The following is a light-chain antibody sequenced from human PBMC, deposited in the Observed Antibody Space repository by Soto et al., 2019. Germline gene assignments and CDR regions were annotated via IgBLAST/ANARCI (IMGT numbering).Light chain of an antibody. J-gene: IGLJ1*01. Sequence: QSVLTQPASVSVSPGQSITISCTGTSSDVGGYNYVSWYQQHPGKAPKLMIYDVSNRPSGVSNRFSGSKSGNTASLTISGLQAEDEADYYCASYTTTFSYVFGSGTKVTV. V-gene: IGLV2-14*01. CDR1: SSDVGGYNY. CDR3: ASYTTTFSYV. CDR2: DVS.